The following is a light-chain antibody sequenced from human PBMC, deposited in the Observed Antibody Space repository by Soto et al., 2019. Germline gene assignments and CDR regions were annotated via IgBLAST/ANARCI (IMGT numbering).Light chain of an antibody. CDR3: QQYGSSPRLT. Sequence: EKVMTQSPATLSLSPGERATLSCRASQSVSSSYLAWYQQKPGQAPRLLIYGASSRATGIPDRFSGSGSGTDFTLTISRLEPEDFAVYFCQQYGSSPRLTFGGGTKVEIK. CDR1: QSVSSSY. CDR2: GAS. V-gene: IGKV3-20*01. J-gene: IGKJ4*01.